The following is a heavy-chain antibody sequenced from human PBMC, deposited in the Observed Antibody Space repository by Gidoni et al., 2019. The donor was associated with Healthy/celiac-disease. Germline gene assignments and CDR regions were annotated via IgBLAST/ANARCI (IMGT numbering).Heavy chain of an antibody. CDR3: ARDAPYYDSSGYTNNWFDP. CDR2: INPSGGST. V-gene: IGHV1-46*03. D-gene: IGHD3-22*01. J-gene: IGHJ5*02. Sequence: QVQLVQSGAEVKKPGASVKVSCKASGYTFTSYYMHWVRQAPGQGLEWMGIINPSGGSTSYAQKFQGRVTMTRDTSTSTVYMELSSLRSEDTAVYYCARDAPYYDSSGYTNNWFDPWGQGTLVTVSS. CDR1: GYTFTSYY.